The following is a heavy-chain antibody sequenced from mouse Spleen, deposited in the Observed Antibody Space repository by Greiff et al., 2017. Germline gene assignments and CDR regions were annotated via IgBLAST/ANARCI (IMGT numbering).Heavy chain of an antibody. J-gene: IGHJ3*01. Sequence: DVKLVESGGGLVKLGGSLKLSCAASGFTFSSYAMSWVRQTPEKRLEWVATISSGGGNTYYPDSVKGRFTISRDNAKNTLYLQMSSLKSEDTAMYYCAREGDYGYGFAYWGQGTLVTVSA. CDR1: GFTFSSYA. CDR3: AREGDYGYGFAY. V-gene: IGHV5-9*04. CDR2: ISSGGGNT. D-gene: IGHD1-2*01.